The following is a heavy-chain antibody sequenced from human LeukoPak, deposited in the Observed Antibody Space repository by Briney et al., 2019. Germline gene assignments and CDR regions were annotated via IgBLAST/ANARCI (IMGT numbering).Heavy chain of an antibody. CDR3: ARVYGDIDY. V-gene: IGHV1-8*01. J-gene: IGHJ4*02. Sequence: GASVKVSCKASGYTFTSYDINWVRQATGQGLEWMGWMNPNSGNRGYAQKFQGRVTITRDTTISTAYMELSGLRYEDTAVYYCARVYGDIDYWGQGTLVTVSS. CDR2: MNPNSGNR. CDR1: GYTFTSYD. D-gene: IGHD2/OR15-2a*01.